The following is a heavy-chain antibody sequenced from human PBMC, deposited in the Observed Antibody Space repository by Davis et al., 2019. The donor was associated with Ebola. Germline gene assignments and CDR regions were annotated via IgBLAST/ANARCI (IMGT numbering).Heavy chain of an antibody. CDR1: GFTFGDYV. J-gene: IGHJ6*04. CDR2: IKQDGSEK. CDR3: ARDWAGLDV. V-gene: IGHV3-7*01. Sequence: PGGSLRLSCTASGFTFGDYVVSWVRQAQGKGREWVANIKQDGSEKYYVDSVKGRFTISRDNAKNSLYLQMNSLRAEDTAVYYCARDWAGLDVWGKGTTVTVSS. D-gene: IGHD3-16*01.